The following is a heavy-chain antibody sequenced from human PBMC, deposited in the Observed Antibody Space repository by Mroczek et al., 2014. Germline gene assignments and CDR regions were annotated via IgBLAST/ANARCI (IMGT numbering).Heavy chain of an antibody. CDR3: AREGPLYCSSTSCHWGVYYYYYMDV. D-gene: IGHD2-2*01. CDR2: IYYSGST. CDR1: GGSISSGGYY. V-gene: IGHV4-31*03. J-gene: IGHJ6*03. Sequence: QVQLQQWGPGLVKPSQTLSLTCTVSGGSISSGGYYWSWIRQHPGKGLEWIGYIYYSGSTYYNPSLKSRVTISVDTSKNQFSLKLSSVTAADTAVYYCAREGPLYCSSTSCHWGVYYYYYMDVWGKGTTVTVXS.